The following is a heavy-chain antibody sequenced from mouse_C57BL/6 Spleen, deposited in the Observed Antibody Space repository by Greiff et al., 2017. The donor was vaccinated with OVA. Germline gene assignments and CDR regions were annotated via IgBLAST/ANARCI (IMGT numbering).Heavy chain of an antibody. V-gene: IGHV1-59*01. D-gene: IGHD2-5*01. Sequence: QVQLQQPGAELVRPGTSVKLSCKASGYTFTSYWMHWVKQRPGQGLEWIGVIDPSDSYPNYNQKFKGKATLTVDTSSSTAYMQLSSLTSEDSAVYYCAREEGSTYYSNSRGYFDVWGTGTTVTVSS. CDR1: GYTFTSYW. CDR2: IDPSDSYP. J-gene: IGHJ1*03. CDR3: AREEGSTYYSNSRGYFDV.